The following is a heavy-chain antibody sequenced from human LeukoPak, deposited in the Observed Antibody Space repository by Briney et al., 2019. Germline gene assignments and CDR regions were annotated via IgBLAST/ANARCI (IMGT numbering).Heavy chain of an antibody. CDR1: GGTFSSYA. D-gene: IGHD3-22*01. V-gene: IGHV1-69*05. CDR3: ARDQDYYDSSGYLTLDY. J-gene: IGHJ4*02. Sequence: ASVKVSCKASGGTFSSYAISWVRQAPGQGLEWMGGIIPIFGTANYAQKFQGRVTITTDESTSTAYMELSSLRSEDTAVYYCARDQDYYDSSGYLTLDYWGQGTLVTVSS. CDR2: IIPIFGTA.